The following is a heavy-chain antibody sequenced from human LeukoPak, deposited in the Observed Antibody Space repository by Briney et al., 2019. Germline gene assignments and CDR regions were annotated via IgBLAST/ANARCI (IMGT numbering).Heavy chain of an antibody. D-gene: IGHD6-6*01. CDR3: ARDSSSPPSDFDY. J-gene: IGHJ4*02. CDR1: GFTFSSYS. CDR2: ISSSSSYI. Sequence: GGSLRLSCAASGFTFSSYSMNWVRQAPGKGLEWVSSISSSSSYIYYADSVKGRFTISRDNAKNSLYLQMNSPRAEDTAVYYCARDSSSPPSDFDYWGQGTLVTVSS. V-gene: IGHV3-21*01.